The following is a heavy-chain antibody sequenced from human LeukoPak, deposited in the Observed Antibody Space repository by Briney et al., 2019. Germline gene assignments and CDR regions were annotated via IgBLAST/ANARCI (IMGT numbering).Heavy chain of an antibody. J-gene: IGHJ6*03. V-gene: IGHV3-20*04. CDR3: ARRRGEYYYYVDV. CDR2: INWNGGRT. CDR1: GFTFDDYG. D-gene: IGHD2-21*01. Sequence: GGSLRLSCAASGFTFDDYGMSWVRQAAGKGLEWVSGINWNGGRTDYAESVKGRFTISRDNAKNSLYLQMTSLRAGDAALYYCARRRGEYYYYVDVWGKGTTVTVPS.